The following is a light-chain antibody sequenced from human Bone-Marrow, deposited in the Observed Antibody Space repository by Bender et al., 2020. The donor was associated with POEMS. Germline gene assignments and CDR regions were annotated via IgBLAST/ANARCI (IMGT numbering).Light chain of an antibody. CDR2: DVA. CDR3: CSYAGSFSWV. Sequence: SVLTQPSSVGASPRQSVTISSTGSSSDVVAYNYASWYQQHPGKAPKLLVQDVADRPSGVPDRFSGSKSGNTASLTVSGLQAEDEGDYYCCSYAGSFSWVFGGGTKVTVL. J-gene: IGLJ3*02. CDR1: SSDVVAYNY. V-gene: IGLV2-11*01.